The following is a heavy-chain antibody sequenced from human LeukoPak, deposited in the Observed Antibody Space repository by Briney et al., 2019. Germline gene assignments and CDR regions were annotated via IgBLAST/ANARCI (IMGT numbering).Heavy chain of an antibody. J-gene: IGHJ4*03. D-gene: IGHD6-6*01. CDR3: TKEREYSSSSYYFGS. CDR2: ISGSGGST. V-gene: IGHV3-23*01. Sequence: GGSLRLSCAASGFTFSSYAMSWLRQAPGEGLEWVSAISGSGGSTYYADSVKGRFTMSRDNSKNTLYLQMNRLRAEDTAVYYCTKEREYSSSSYYFGSCGHRTLVTASS. CDR1: GFTFSSYA.